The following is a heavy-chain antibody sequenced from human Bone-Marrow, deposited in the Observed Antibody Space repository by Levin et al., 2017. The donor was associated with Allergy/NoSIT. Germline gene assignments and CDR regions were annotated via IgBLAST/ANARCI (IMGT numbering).Heavy chain of an antibody. V-gene: IGHV5-51*01. D-gene: IGHD1-7*01. CDR3: ARPGTREETPY. CDR1: GYRFASYW. J-gene: IGHJ4*02. CDR2: IYPGDSDT. Sequence: PGGSLRLSCKGSGYRFASYWIGWVRQMPGKGLERMGIIYPGDSDTRYSPSFQGQVTISADKSISTAYLQWSSLKASDTAFYYCARPGTREETPYWGQGTLVTVSS.